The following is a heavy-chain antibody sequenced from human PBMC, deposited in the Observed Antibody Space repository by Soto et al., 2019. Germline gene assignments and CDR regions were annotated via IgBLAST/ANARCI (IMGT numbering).Heavy chain of an antibody. CDR1: GFTFSSYS. J-gene: IGHJ3*02. CDR3: ARDLSFLGYCSSTSCYGAFDI. CDR2: ISSSSSTI. D-gene: IGHD2-2*01. Sequence: EVQLVESGGGLVQPGGSLRLSCAASGFTFSSYSMNWVRQAPGKGLEWVSYISSSSSTIYYADSVEGQFTISRDNDKNSLYLQMSSLRAEDTDVYYCARDLSFLGYCSSTSCYGAFDIWGQGTMVTVSS. V-gene: IGHV3-48*01.